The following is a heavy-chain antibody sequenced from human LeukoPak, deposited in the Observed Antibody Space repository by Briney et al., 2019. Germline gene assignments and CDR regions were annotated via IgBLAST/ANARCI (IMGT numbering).Heavy chain of an antibody. J-gene: IGHJ3*02. Sequence: SETLSLTCTVSGGSISSSSYYWGWIRQPPGKGLEWIGSIYYSGSTYYNPSLKSRATISVDTSKNQFSLKLSSVTAADTAVYYCARPGATLDAFDIWGQGTMVTVSS. V-gene: IGHV4-39*01. CDR3: ARPGATLDAFDI. CDR1: GGSISSSSYY. CDR2: IYYSGST. D-gene: IGHD1-26*01.